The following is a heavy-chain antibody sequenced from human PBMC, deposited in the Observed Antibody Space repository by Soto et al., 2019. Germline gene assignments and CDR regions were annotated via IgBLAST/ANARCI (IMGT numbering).Heavy chain of an antibody. D-gene: IGHD6-6*01. CDR3: ARIHTYSVSSPLDY. V-gene: IGHV1-2*02. CDR1: GYTFTAYF. CDR2: INPNSGGT. J-gene: IGHJ4*02. Sequence: ASVKVSCKASGYTFTAYFIHWVRQAPGQGPQWMGWINPNSGGTNYPRTFQGRVTMTRDTPISTAYMELNRLTSDDTAVFFCARIHTYSVSSPLDYWGQGTLVTVSS.